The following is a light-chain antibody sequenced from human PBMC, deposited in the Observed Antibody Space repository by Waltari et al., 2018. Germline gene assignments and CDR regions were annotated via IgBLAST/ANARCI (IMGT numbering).Light chain of an antibody. V-gene: IGKV3-11*01. CDR1: QSVSYS. Sequence: EIVLTQSPATLPLSPGERATLSCRASQSVSYSLAWYQQKPGQTPRLLIYSASNRATGIPARFSGSGSGSDFTLTISSLEPEDFAVYYCQQRSSWPRTFGQGTKVEIK. CDR3: QQRSSWPRT. CDR2: SAS. J-gene: IGKJ1*01.